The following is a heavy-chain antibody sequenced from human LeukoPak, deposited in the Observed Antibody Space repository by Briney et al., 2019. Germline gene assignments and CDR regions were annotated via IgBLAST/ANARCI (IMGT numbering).Heavy chain of an antibody. V-gene: IGHV4-34*01. CDR2: INHSGST. D-gene: IGHD2-8*01. CDR1: GGSFSGYY. CDR3: ASRDCTNGVCSDY. J-gene: IGHJ4*02. Sequence: SETLSLTCAVYGGSFSGYYWSWIRQPPGKGLEWIGEINHSGSTNYNPSLKSRVTISVDTSKSQFSLKLSSVTAADTAVYYCASRDCTNGVCSDYWGQGTLVTVSS.